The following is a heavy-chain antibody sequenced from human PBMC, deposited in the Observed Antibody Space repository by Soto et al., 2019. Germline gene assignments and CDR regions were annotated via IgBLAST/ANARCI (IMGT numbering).Heavy chain of an antibody. J-gene: IGHJ4*02. Sequence: EVQLLESGGGLVQPGGSLRLSCAASGFSFSSYAMVWVRQAPGKGLEWVSVISARGGSLYFADSVKGRFTISRDNSKNVLSLEMNSLRAEDTATYFCAKGSIEYRASVDNWGKGTLVVVSS. CDR1: GFSFSSYA. CDR2: ISARGGSL. V-gene: IGHV3-23*01. CDR3: AKGSIEYRASVDN. D-gene: IGHD3-16*02.